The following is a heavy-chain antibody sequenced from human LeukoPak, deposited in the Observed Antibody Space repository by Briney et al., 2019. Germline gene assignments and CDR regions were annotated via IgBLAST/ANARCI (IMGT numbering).Heavy chain of an antibody. J-gene: IGHJ6*02. CDR1: GFTFGDYA. CDR2: IRSKAYGGTT. Sequence: GGSLRLSCTASGFTFGDYAMSWVRQAPGKGLEWVGFIRSKAYGGTTEYAASVKGRFSISRDDSKSIGHLQMNSLKTEDTAVYYCTSPFADYFGSGSYYNAYYYYRMDVWGQGTTVTVSS. V-gene: IGHV3-49*04. CDR3: TSPFADYFGSGSYYNAYYYYRMDV. D-gene: IGHD3-10*01.